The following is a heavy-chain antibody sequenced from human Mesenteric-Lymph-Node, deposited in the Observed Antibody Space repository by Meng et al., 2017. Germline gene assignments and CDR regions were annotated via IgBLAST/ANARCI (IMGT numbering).Heavy chain of an antibody. CDR1: GDSFSSNSAA. CDR2: TYYRSKWYN. CDR3: ARVAVGISSFDY. V-gene: IGHV6-1*01. D-gene: IGHD1-26*01. J-gene: IGHJ4*02. Sequence: QVQLHPAGPGLVKPAQTLSLPRASSGDSFSSNSAAWNWIRQSPSRGLEWLGRTYYRSKWYNDYAVSVKSRITINPDTSKNQFSLQLNSVTPEDTAVYYCARVAVGISSFDYWGQGTLVTVSS.